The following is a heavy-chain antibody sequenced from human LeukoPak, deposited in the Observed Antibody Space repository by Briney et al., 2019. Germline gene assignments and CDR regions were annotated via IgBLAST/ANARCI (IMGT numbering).Heavy chain of an antibody. J-gene: IGHJ4*02. CDR3: AREGPMNSGTAPAFDY. Sequence: GASVKVSCKASGGTFSSYAISWVRQAPGQGLEWMGGIIPIFGTANYAQKFQGRVTITTDESTSTAYMELSSLSSEDTAVYYCAREGPMNSGTAPAFDYWGQGTLVTVSS. V-gene: IGHV1-69*05. CDR2: IIPIFGTA. CDR1: GGTFSSYA. D-gene: IGHD1-26*01.